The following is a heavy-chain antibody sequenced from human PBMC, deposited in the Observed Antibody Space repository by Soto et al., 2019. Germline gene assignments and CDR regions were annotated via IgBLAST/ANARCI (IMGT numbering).Heavy chain of an antibody. D-gene: IGHD2-2*01. CDR3: AKVMGYCSSTSCPPYYGMDV. V-gene: IGHV3-23*01. CDR1: GFTFSSYA. Sequence: GGSLRLSCAASGFTFSSYAMSWARQAPGKGLEWVSAISGSGGSTYYADSVKGRFTISRDNSKNTLYLQMNSLRAEDTAVYYCAKVMGYCSSTSCPPYYGMDVWGQGTTVTVSS. CDR2: ISGSGGST. J-gene: IGHJ6*02.